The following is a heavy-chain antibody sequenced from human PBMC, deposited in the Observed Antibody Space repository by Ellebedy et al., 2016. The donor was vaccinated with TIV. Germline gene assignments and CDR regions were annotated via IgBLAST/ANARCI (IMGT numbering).Heavy chain of an antibody. CDR1: GFPFSNYW. CDR2: TNKDGSST. Sequence: GESLKISCAASGFPFSNYWMHWVRQAPGKGLVWVSRTNKDGSSTRYADSVKGRITISRDNAKNTLYVQMNSLRAEDTAVYYCATSSGWHGYFDYWGQGTLVTVSS. D-gene: IGHD6-19*01. V-gene: IGHV3-74*01. CDR3: ATSSGWHGYFDY. J-gene: IGHJ4*02.